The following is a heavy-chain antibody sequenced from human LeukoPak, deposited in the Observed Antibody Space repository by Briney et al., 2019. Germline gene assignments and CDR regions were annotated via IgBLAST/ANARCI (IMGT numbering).Heavy chain of an antibody. V-gene: IGHV3-23*01. J-gene: IGHJ5*02. D-gene: IGHD6-6*01. Sequence: PGGSLRLSCAASGFTFSSYGMSWVRQAPGKGLEWVSAISGSGGSTYYADSVKGRFTISRDNSKNTLYLQMNSLRAEDTAVYYCAKELVKYSSRPNWFDPWGQGTLVTVSS. CDR1: GFTFSSYG. CDR3: AKELVKYSSRPNWFDP. CDR2: ISGSGGST.